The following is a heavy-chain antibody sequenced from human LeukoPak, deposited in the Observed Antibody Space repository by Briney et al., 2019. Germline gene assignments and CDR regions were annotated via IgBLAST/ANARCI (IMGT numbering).Heavy chain of an antibody. D-gene: IGHD6-13*01. V-gene: IGHV4-59*01. CDR1: GDSISSYY. CDR2: IHYSGST. J-gene: IGHJ5*02. Sequence: PSETLSLTCTVSGDSISSYYWSWIRQPPGKGLEWIGYIHYSGSTNYNPSLQSRVTISVDTSKNQFSLILTPVTAADTAVYYCVRSSSWYQNWFDPWGQGNLVTVSS. CDR3: VRSSSWYQNWFDP.